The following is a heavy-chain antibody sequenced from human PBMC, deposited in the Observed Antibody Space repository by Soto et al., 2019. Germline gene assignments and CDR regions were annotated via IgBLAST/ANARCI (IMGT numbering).Heavy chain of an antibody. CDR1: GFTFSSYS. Sequence: LRLSCAASGFTFSSYSMNWVRQAPGKGLEWVSYISSSSSYIYYADSVKGRFTISRDNAKNSLYLQMNSLRAEDTAVYYCARITKYYFDYWGQGTLVTVSS. CDR3: ARITKYYFDY. J-gene: IGHJ4*02. D-gene: IGHD1-1*01. CDR2: ISSSSSYI. V-gene: IGHV3-21*01.